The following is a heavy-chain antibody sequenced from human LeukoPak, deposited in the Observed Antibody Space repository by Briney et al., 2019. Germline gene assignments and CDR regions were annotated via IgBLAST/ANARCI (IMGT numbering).Heavy chain of an antibody. J-gene: IGHJ4*02. CDR3: ASRQAIWFGELLGPIFDY. CDR1: GGSISSSSYY. D-gene: IGHD3-10*01. Sequence: SETLSLTCTVSGGSISSSSYYWGWIRQPPGKGLEWIGSIYYSGSTYYNPSLKSRVTISVDTSKNQFSLKLSSVTAADTAAYYCASRQAIWFGELLGPIFDYWGQGTLVTVSS. CDR2: IYYSGST. V-gene: IGHV4-39*01.